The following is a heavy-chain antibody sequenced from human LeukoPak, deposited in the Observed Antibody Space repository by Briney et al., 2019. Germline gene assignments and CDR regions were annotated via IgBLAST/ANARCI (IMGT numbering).Heavy chain of an antibody. CDR1: GFTFTSYS. CDR3: ARDENYYTRSGSRFDY. Sequence: LGGSLRLSCAASGFTFTSYSMNWVRQAPGQGLEWVSYISSSSSTIYYADSVKGRFIISRDNAKNSLYLEMNSLRAEDTAVYYCARDENYYTRSGSRFDYWGQGTLVTVSS. D-gene: IGHD3-22*01. CDR2: ISSSSSTI. J-gene: IGHJ4*02. V-gene: IGHV3-48*01.